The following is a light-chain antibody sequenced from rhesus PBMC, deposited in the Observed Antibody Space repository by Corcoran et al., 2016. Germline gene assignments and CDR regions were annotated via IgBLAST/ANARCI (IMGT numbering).Light chain of an antibody. CDR3: QQNSSRPLT. Sequence: DIQMTQSPSSLSASVGDTVTITCRASQGISSWLAWYQQKPGKAPKLLIYKASSLQSGAPSRFSVNGSGTDFTLTISSLKSEDFATYYCQQNSSRPLTFGGGTKVELK. CDR1: QGISSW. J-gene: IGKJ4*01. CDR2: KAS. V-gene: IGKV1-22*01.